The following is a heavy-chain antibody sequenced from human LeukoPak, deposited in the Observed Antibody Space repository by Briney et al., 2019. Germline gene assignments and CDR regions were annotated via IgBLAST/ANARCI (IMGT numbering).Heavy chain of an antibody. V-gene: IGHV4-59*01. D-gene: IGHD2-15*01. J-gene: IGHJ4*02. CDR3: AREGCSGGSCYGSFDY. Sequence: KPSETLSLTCTVSGGSISSYYWSWIRQPPGKGLEWIGYIYYSGSTNYNPSLKSRVTISVDTSKNQFSLKLSSVTAADTAVYYCAREGCSGGSCYGSFDYWGQGTLVTVSS. CDR1: GGSISSYY. CDR2: IYYSGST.